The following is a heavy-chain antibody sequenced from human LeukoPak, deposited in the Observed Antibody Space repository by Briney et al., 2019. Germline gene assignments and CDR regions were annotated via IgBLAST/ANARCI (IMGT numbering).Heavy chain of an antibody. CDR2: IDPNSGDT. V-gene: IGHV1-2*02. D-gene: IGHD3-22*01. J-gene: IGHJ4*02. CDR1: GYSSTGYF. CDR3: ARSGSTGYSLDY. Sequence: ASVKVSCKASGYSSTGYFTHWVRQAPGQGLEWMGCIDPNSGDTKYAQKFQGRVSMPRDTSTRTAYMELSRLRSDDTAVYFCARSGSTGYSLDYWGQGTLVTVSS.